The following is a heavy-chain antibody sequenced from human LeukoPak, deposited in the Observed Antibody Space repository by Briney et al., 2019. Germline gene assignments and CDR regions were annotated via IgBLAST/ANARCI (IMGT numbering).Heavy chain of an antibody. J-gene: IGHJ3*02. D-gene: IGHD1-1*01. Sequence: SETLSLTCAVYGGSFTGYYWSWIRQSPGKGLEWIGEINRSGVTNYNPSLKSRVTLSVDTSKSQFSLKLTSVTAADSAVFYCARGRFGNPLQLEPRRPFDMWGQGTMVAISS. CDR1: GGSFTGYY. CDR2: INRSGVT. CDR3: ARGRFGNPLQLEPRRPFDM. V-gene: IGHV4-34*01.